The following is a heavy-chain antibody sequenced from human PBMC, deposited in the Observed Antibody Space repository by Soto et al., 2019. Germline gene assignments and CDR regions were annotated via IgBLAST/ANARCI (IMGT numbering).Heavy chain of an antibody. CDR1: GFTFSSYA. J-gene: IGHJ4*02. CDR3: AKKEYYDSSGYYGIFDY. CDR2: ISGSGGST. V-gene: IGHV3-23*01. D-gene: IGHD3-22*01. Sequence: GGSLRLSCAASGFTFSSYAMSWVRQAPGKGLEWVSAISGSGGSTYYADSVKGRFTISRDNSKNTLYLQMNSLRAEDTAVYYCAKKEYYDSSGYYGIFDYWGQGTLVTVSS.